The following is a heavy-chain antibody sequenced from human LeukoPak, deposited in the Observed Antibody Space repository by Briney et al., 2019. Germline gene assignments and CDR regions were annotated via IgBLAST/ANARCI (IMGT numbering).Heavy chain of an antibody. V-gene: IGHV3-7*01. CDR1: GFTFSSYW. D-gene: IGHD1-26*01. CDR3: ARVCIWGRRIVGATMNYFDY. Sequence: GGSLRLSCAASGFTFSSYWMHWVRQAPGKGLVWVAYIKKTGSETYYVDSVKGRFTITRDNTRNSLFLQMYSLRAEDTAVYYCARVCIWGRRIVGATMNYFDYWGQGTLVAVSS. CDR2: IKKTGSET. J-gene: IGHJ4*02.